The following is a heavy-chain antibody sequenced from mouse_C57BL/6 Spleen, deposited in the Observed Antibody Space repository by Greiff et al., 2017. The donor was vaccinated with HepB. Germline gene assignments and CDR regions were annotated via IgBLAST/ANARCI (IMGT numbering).Heavy chain of an antibody. CDR2: IRNKANGYTT. CDR1: GFTFTDYY. J-gene: IGHJ3*01. CDR3: ARSNYESFAY. Sequence: DVMLVESGGGLVQPGGSLSLSCAASGFTFTDYYMSWVRQPPGKALEWLGFIRNKANGYTTEYSASVKGRFTISRDNSQSILYLQMNALRAEDSATYYCARSNYESFAYWGQGTLVTVSA. D-gene: IGHD2-4*01. V-gene: IGHV7-3*01.